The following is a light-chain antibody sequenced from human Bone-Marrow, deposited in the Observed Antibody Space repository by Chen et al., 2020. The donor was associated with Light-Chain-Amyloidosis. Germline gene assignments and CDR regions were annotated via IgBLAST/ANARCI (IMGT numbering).Light chain of an antibody. CDR3: QQYGTSPHT. CDR2: GSC. Sequence: EIVLTQSPGTLSLSPGEGANHSCRASQTISSNYLTWYQQTFGQAPRLLIYGSCSRATGIPDRFDGSGYGTDFSLSSNRLGPEDFTMYYCQQYGTSPHTVGGGTKVEIK. V-gene: IGKV3-20*01. J-gene: IGKJ4*01. CDR1: QTISSNY.